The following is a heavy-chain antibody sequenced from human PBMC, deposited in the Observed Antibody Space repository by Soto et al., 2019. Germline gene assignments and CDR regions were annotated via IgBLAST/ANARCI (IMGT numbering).Heavy chain of an antibody. CDR2: ISYDGSNK. D-gene: IGHD6-19*01. V-gene: IGHV3-30-3*01. CDR3: ARGPVMEQWLAGWFDP. CDR1: GFTFSSYA. Sequence: QVQLVESGGGVVQPGRSLRLSCAASGFTFSSYAMHWVRQAPGKGLEWVAVISYDGSNKYYADSVKGRFTISRDNSKNTLYLQMNSLRAEDTAVYFCARGPVMEQWLAGWFDPWGQGTLVTVSS. J-gene: IGHJ5*02.